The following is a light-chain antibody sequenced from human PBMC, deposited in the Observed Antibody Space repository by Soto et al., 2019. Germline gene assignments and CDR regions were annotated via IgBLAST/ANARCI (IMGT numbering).Light chain of an antibody. CDR3: QQYKSYLWT. CDR2: DAS. CDR1: QNIRSR. V-gene: IGKV1-5*01. Sequence: QMTMSPVTVSASEGDRVTITCRASQNIRSRWAWFQQKPGKAPKLLIYDASSLESGVPSRFSGSGSGTEFTLTISSLQPDDFATYYCQQYKSYLWTFGQGTKVDIK. J-gene: IGKJ1*01.